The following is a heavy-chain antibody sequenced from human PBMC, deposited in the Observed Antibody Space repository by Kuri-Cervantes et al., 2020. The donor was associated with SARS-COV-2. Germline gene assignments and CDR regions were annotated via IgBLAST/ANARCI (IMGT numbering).Heavy chain of an antibody. D-gene: IGHD6-13*01. CDR1: GFTFSSYA. Sequence: GESLKISCAASGFTFSSYAMSWVRQAPGKGLGWVSAISGSGGSTYYADSVKGRFTISRDNSKNTLYMQMNSLRAEDTAVYYCAQDVSSSWPGSNYYGMDVWGQGTTVTVSS. V-gene: IGHV3-23*01. J-gene: IGHJ6*02. CDR2: ISGSGGST. CDR3: AQDVSSSWPGSNYYGMDV.